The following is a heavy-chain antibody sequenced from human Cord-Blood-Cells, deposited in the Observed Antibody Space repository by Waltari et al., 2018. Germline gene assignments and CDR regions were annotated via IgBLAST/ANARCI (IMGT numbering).Heavy chain of an antibody. V-gene: IGHV1-2*06. D-gene: IGHD1-26*01. CDR2: INPNSGGT. CDR1: GYTFTGYY. J-gene: IGHJ4*02. CDR3: ARGPSGYFDY. Sequence: QVQLVQSGAEVKKPGASVKVSCKASGYTFTGYYMHWVRQAPGQGLEWMGRINPNSGGTNYAQKCQGRVTMTRDTSISTAYLELSRLRSDDTAVYYCARGPSGYFDYWGQGTLVTVSS.